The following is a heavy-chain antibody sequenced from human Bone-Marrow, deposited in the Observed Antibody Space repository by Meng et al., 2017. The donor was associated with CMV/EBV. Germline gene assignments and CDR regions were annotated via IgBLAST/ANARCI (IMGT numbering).Heavy chain of an antibody. D-gene: IGHD2-2*01. Sequence: GGSLRLSCTVSGGSVSSGSYYWSWVRQAPGKGLEWVGRIKSKTDGGTTDYAAPVKGRFTISRDDSKNTLYLQMNSLKTEDTAVYYCTTDCSSTSCGHYYYYYGMDVWGQGTTVTVSS. CDR2: IKSKTDGGTT. CDR1: GGSVSSGSYY. J-gene: IGHJ6*02. V-gene: IGHV3-15*01. CDR3: TTDCSSTSCGHYYYYYGMDV.